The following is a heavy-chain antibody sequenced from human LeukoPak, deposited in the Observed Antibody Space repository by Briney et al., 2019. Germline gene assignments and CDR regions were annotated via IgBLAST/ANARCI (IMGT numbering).Heavy chain of an antibody. V-gene: IGHV4-34*01. CDR3: ARGPRSSWYWVNFDY. J-gene: IGHJ4*02. D-gene: IGHD6-13*01. CDR1: GGSFSGYY. Sequence: KASESLSLTCAVYGGSFSGYYWSWIRQPPGKGLEWIGEINHSGSTNYNPSLKSRVTISVDTSKNQFSLKLSSVTAADTAVYYCARGPRSSWYWVNFDYWGQGTLVTVSS. CDR2: INHSGST.